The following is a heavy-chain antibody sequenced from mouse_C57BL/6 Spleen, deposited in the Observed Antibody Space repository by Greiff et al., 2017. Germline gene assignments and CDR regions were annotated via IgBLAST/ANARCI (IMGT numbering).Heavy chain of an antibody. V-gene: IGHV1-80*01. Sequence: LEESGAELVKPGASVKISCKASGYAFSSYWMNWVKQRPGKGLEWIGQIYPGDGDTNYNGKFKGKATLTADKSSSTAYMQLSSLTSEDSAVYFCAREDGSSRFAYWGQGTLVTVSA. CDR3: AREDGSSRFAY. J-gene: IGHJ3*01. D-gene: IGHD1-1*01. CDR1: GYAFSSYW. CDR2: IYPGDGDT.